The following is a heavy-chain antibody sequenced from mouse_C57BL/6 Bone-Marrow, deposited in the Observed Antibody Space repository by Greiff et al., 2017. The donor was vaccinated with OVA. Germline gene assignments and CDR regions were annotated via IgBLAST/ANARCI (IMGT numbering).Heavy chain of an antibody. D-gene: IGHD3-3*01. J-gene: IGHJ3*01. Sequence: VQRVESGAELARPGASVKLSCKASGYTFTSYGISWVKQRTGQGLEWIGEIYPRSGNTYYNEKFKGKATLTADKSSSTAYMELRSLTAEDSAVYFCAGTWGFAYWGQGTLVTVSA. CDR2: IYPRSGNT. CDR3: AGTWGFAY. V-gene: IGHV1-81*01. CDR1: GYTFTSYG.